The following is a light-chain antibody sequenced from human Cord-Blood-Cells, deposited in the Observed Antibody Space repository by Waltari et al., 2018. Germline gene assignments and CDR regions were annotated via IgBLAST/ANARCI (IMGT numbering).Light chain of an antibody. CDR3: MQALQTPPYT. CDR2: LGS. Sequence: DIVMTQSPLSLPVTPGEPASISCRPSQSLLHSNGYNYLDWYLQKPGQSPQLLIYLGSNRASGVPDRFSGSGSGTDFTLKISRVEAEDVGVYYCMQALQTPPYTFDQGTKLEIK. V-gene: IGKV2-28*01. CDR1: QSLLHSNGYNY. J-gene: IGKJ2*01.